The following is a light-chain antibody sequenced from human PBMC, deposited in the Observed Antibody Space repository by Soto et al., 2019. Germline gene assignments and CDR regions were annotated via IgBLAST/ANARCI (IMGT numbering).Light chain of an antibody. CDR2: GES. Sequence: RASQSVSSNLAWYQQKPGQAPRLLIYGESARATGIPARFSGSGSGTEFTITINRLHPEDFAAYYGQQCSAAARTFGEGTKVDIK. J-gene: IGKJ1*01. V-gene: IGKV3-15*01. CDR1: QSVSSN. CDR3: QQCSAAART.